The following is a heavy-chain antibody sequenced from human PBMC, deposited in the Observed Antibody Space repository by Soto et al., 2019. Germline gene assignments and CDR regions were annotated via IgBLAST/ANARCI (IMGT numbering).Heavy chain of an antibody. V-gene: IGHV1-69*01. CDR3: AREGGRHSGGIDY. Sequence: QVQLVQSGAEVKKPGSSVKVSCKASGGTFSSYSINWVRQAPGQGLEWMGEIIPIFGTANYAQKFQGRVTITAGESTSTAYKELSSMRSEDTAVYYCAREGGRHSGGIDYWGQGTLVTVSS. CDR2: IIPIFGTA. J-gene: IGHJ4*02. CDR1: GGTFSSYS. D-gene: IGHD1-26*01.